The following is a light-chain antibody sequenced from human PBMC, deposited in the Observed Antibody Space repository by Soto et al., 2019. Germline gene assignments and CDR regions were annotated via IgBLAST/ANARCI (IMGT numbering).Light chain of an antibody. V-gene: IGKV1-9*01. CDR2: AAS. Sequence: DIQLTQSPSFLSASVGDIVTITCRASQGIDTYLAWYQQKPGKVPKLLIYAASILQSGVPSRFSGSGSGTEFTLTISSLQPEDFADYYCQQLNSYPFIFGQGTLLEIK. CDR1: QGIDTY. CDR3: QQLNSYPFI. J-gene: IGKJ5*01.